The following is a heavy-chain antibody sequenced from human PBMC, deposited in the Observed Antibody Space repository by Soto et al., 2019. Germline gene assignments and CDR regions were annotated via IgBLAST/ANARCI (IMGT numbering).Heavy chain of an antibody. CDR1: GYTFTSYG. V-gene: IGHV1-18*01. CDR3: AKIPTLLVVAADAFDI. J-gene: IGHJ3*02. Sequence: QVQLVQSGADVKKPGASVKVSCKASGYTFTSYGISWVRQAPGQGLEWMGWISAYNGNTNYAQKLQGRVTMTTDTSTRIGYMELRSLRSDDTAVYYCAKIPTLLVVAADAFDIWGQGTMVTVSS. D-gene: IGHD2-15*01. CDR2: ISAYNGNT.